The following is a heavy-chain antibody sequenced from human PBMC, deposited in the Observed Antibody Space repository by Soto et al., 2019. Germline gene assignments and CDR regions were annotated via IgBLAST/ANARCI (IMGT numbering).Heavy chain of an antibody. D-gene: IGHD3-9*01. Sequence: SVKVSCTASGGALSIYTISWVRQAPGQGLEWMGRIIPYNGITNYAQKLQGRVTMTTDKSTSTAYMELRSLRSDDTAVYYCARASAYYDILTGYYKALYYFDYWGQGTLVTVSS. CDR3: ARASAYYDILTGYYKALYYFDY. CDR2: IIPYNGIT. J-gene: IGHJ4*02. V-gene: IGHV1-69*02. CDR1: GGALSIYT.